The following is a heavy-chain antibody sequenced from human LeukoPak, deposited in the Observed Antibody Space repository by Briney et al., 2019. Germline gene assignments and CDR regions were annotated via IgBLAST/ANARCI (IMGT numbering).Heavy chain of an antibody. V-gene: IGHV1-46*03. CDR2: INSGGGGT. CDR1: GYTFTNHY. Sequence: GASVKVSCKASGYTFTNHYIHLVRQAPGQGLEWMGMINSGGGGTGYAQKFQGRVTLTRDTSTSTVYMELSSLRSEDTAVYYCARDRRISTAGFTFDHWGQGTLVTVSS. J-gene: IGHJ4*02. D-gene: IGHD6-13*01. CDR3: ARDRRISTAGFTFDH.